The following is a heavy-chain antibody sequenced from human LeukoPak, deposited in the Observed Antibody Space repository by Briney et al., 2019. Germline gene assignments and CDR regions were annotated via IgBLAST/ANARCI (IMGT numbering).Heavy chain of an antibody. D-gene: IGHD3-3*01. CDR2: ISGSGGST. CDR3: AKDDIGLRFLEWLLSPFDY. V-gene: IGHV3-23*01. CDR1: GIIFSSYA. Sequence: GGSLRLSCAASGIIFSSYAMSWVRQAPGKGLEWVSAISGSGGSTYYADSVKGRFTISRDNSKNTLYLQMNSLRAEDTAVYYCAKDDIGLRFLEWLLSPFDYWGQGTLVTVSS. J-gene: IGHJ4*02.